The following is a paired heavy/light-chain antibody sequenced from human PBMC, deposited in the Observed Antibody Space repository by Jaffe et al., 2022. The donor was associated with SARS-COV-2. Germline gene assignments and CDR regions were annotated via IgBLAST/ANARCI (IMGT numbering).Heavy chain of an antibody. D-gene: IGHD3-10*01. Sequence: QVQLQESGPGLVKPSQTLSLTCTVSGASISSGGYHWNWIRQHPGKGLEWIGFIYNSGSTKYNPSLGSRVTISVDTDENQLSLKLTSVTAADTAVYYCARDIDGSGVGSFDSWGQGTLVTVSS. CDR3: ARDIDGSGVGSFDS. V-gene: IGHV4-31*03. J-gene: IGHJ4*02. CDR1: GASISSGGYH. CDR2: IYNSGST.
Light chain of an antibody. V-gene: IGKV4-1*01. CDR3: QQYYDSPYT. J-gene: IGKJ2*01. CDR1: QSVLYSPHNKNY. CDR2: WAS. Sequence: DIVMTQSPDSLAVSLGERATINCKSSQSVLYSPHNKNYLTWYQQKPGQPPKLLIYWASTRESGVPDRFSGSGSGTDFTLTITSLQAEDVAVYYCQQYYDSPYTFGQGTKLEIK.